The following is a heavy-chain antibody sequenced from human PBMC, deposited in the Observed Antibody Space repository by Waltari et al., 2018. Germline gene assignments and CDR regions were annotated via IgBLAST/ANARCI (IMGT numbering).Heavy chain of an antibody. CDR3: ATYLRSSGSYSLIY. CDR2: RNPNIGGT. J-gene: IGHJ4*02. V-gene: IGHV1-2*02. D-gene: IGHD1-26*01. Sequence: QAQLVQSGAEVKQPGASVKVSCKASGYVFTDYYMPWVRQAPGQGLEWLGGRNPNIGGTNYAKKFQGRVTLTRDPSINTAYMELSSLRSDDTAVYYCATYLRSSGSYSLIYWGQGTLVAVSS. CDR1: GYVFTDYY.